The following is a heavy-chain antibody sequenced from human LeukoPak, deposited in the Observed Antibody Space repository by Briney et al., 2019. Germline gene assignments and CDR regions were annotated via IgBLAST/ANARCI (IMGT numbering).Heavy chain of an antibody. CDR2: INTNTGSP. J-gene: IGHJ4*02. CDR3: AAWSDYYVDY. CDR1: GYTFTSYA. D-gene: IGHD3-3*01. Sequence: ASVKVSCKASGYTFTSYAMNWVRQAPGQGLEWTGWINTNTGSPTYVQGFTGRFVFSLDTSVSTAYLQISSLKAEDTAVYYCAAWSDYYVDYWGQGTLVTVSS. V-gene: IGHV7-4-1*02.